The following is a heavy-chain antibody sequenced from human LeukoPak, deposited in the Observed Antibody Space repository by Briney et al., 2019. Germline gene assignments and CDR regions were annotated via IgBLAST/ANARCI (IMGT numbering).Heavy chain of an antibody. V-gene: IGHV3-23*01. D-gene: IGHD3-22*01. CDR2: ITGSASST. CDR3: AKLSSKGRGYIDY. Sequence: GGSLRLSCAASGFTFSNCAMSWVRQAPGKGLEWVSTITGSASSTYDADSVKGRFTISRDNFKNTLYLQMNSLRAEDTAVYYCAKLSSKGRGYIDYWGQGTLVTVSS. CDR1: GFTFSNCA. J-gene: IGHJ4*02.